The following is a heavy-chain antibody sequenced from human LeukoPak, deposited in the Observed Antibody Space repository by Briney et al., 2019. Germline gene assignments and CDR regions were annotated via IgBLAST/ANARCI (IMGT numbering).Heavy chain of an antibody. Sequence: GGSLRLSCAASGFTFSSYWMHWVRQAPGKGLVCVSRIKSDGSSTSYADSVKGRFTISRDDAKSTLYLQMNSLRAEDTAVYYCAKAAYYYDSSGLLRSDYWGQGTLVTVSS. CDR2: IKSDGSST. CDR3: AKAAYYYDSSGLLRSDY. D-gene: IGHD3-22*01. V-gene: IGHV3-74*01. CDR1: GFTFSSYW. J-gene: IGHJ4*02.